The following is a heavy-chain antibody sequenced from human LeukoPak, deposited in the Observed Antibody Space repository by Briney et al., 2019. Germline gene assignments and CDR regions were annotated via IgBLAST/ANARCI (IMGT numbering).Heavy chain of an antibody. Sequence: PSQTLSLTCTVSGGSVSSGGYYWSWIRQHPGKGLEWIGYIYYSGSTYYNPSLKSRVTISVDTSKNQFSLKLSSVTAADTAVYYCAREYSSGWLYYFDYWGQGTLVTVSS. CDR3: AREYSSGWLYYFDY. CDR1: GGSVSSGGYY. D-gene: IGHD6-19*01. J-gene: IGHJ4*02. CDR2: IYYSGST. V-gene: IGHV4-31*03.